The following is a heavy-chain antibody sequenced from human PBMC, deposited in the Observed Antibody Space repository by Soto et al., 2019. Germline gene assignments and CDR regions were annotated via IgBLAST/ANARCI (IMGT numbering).Heavy chain of an antibody. CDR1: GGSFSGYY. J-gene: IGHJ6*02. CDR3: ARARGVARYYYYGMDV. CDR2: INHSGST. Sequence: KPSETLSLTCAVYGGSFSGYYWSWIRQPPGKGLEWIGEINHSGSTNYNPSLKSRVTISVDTSKNQFSLKLSSVTAADTAVYYCARARGVARYYYYGMDVWGQGTTVTVSS. D-gene: IGHD3-10*01. V-gene: IGHV4-34*01.